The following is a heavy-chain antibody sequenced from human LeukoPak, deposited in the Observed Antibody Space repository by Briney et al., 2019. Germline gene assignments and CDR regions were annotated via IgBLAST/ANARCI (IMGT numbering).Heavy chain of an antibody. Sequence: SETLSLTCTVSGGSISSYYWSWIRQPPGKGLEWIGYIYYSGSTNYNPSLKSRVTISVDTSKNQFSLKLSSVTAADTAVYYCARSHSGYDRFDYWGQGTLVTVSS. J-gene: IGHJ4*02. D-gene: IGHD5-12*01. CDR3: ARSHSGYDRFDY. CDR2: IYYSGST. CDR1: GGSISSYY. V-gene: IGHV4-59*01.